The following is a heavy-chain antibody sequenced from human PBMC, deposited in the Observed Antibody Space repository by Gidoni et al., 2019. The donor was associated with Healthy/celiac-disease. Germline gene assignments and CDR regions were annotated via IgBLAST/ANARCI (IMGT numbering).Heavy chain of an antibody. Sequence: QVQLVESGGGVVPPGGSLRISCAASGFNFLSFAMHWVRQAPGKGLEWVAVISYDGSNKYYADSVKGRFTISRDNSKNTLYLQMNSLRAEDTAVYYCARDSVLRFLEWLSGFDYWGQGTLVTVSS. CDR3: ARDSVLRFLEWLSGFDY. V-gene: IGHV3-30-3*01. J-gene: IGHJ4*02. D-gene: IGHD3-3*01. CDR2: ISYDGSNK. CDR1: GFNFLSFA.